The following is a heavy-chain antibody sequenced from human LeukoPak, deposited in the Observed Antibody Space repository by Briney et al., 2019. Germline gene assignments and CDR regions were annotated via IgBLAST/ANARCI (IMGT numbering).Heavy chain of an antibody. CDR1: GGSISSSSYY. CDR2: IYYSGST. CDR3: ARRGARLDP. J-gene: IGHJ5*02. Sequence: SETLSLTCTVSGGSISSSSYYWGWIRQPPGKGLEWIGSIYYSGSTYYNPSLKSRVTISVDTSKNQFSLKLSSVTAADTAVCYCARRGARLDPWGQGTLVTVSS. V-gene: IGHV4-39*01.